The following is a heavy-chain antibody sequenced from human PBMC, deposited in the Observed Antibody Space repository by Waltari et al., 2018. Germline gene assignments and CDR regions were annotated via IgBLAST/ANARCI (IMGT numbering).Heavy chain of an antibody. D-gene: IGHD3-10*01. CDR1: GGSISSGSYY. V-gene: IGHV4-61*02. Sequence: QVQLQESGPGLVKPSQTLSLTCTVSGGSISSGSYYWSWIRQPAGKGLEGIGRIYTSGSTNYNPSLKSRVTISVDTSKNQFSLKLSSVTAADTAVYYCARVGYYYGSGSPNYYYYYMDVWGKGTTVTVSS. J-gene: IGHJ6*03. CDR3: ARVGYYYGSGSPNYYYYYMDV. CDR2: IYTSGST.